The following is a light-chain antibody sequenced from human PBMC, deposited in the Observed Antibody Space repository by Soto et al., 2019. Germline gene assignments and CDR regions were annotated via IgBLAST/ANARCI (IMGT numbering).Light chain of an antibody. J-gene: IGKJ5*01. CDR1: RSINIY. CDR3: QQSHSSPYT. CDR2: AAS. Sequence: DIQMTQSPSSLSASVRDRVTITCRASRSINIYLNWYQQRPGKAPILLIYAASNLQSGVPSRFSGDGVGTHFTLTISSLQPEDFATYHCQQSHSSPYTFGQGTRLEIK. V-gene: IGKV1-39*01.